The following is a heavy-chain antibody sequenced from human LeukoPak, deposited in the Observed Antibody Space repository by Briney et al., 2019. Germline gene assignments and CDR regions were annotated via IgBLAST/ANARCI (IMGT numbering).Heavy chain of an antibody. J-gene: IGHJ6*02. CDR2: ISSSGTYI. Sequence: GGSLRLSCAASGFTVCSNYMKWVRQAPGKGREWVSYISSSGTYIYYRDSVKGPFTSSRDIGKNSLYLKMNSLRAADLAVCACAGVNGIVSLARVDSKGLDYYGMDVWGQGTTVTVSS. V-gene: IGHV3-21*01. CDR3: AGVNGIVSLARVDSKGLDYYGMDV. D-gene: IGHD5-12*01. CDR1: GFTVCSNY.